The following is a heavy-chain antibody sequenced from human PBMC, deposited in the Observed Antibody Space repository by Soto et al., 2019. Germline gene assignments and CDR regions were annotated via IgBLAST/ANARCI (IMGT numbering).Heavy chain of an antibody. D-gene: IGHD3-16*02. V-gene: IGHV4-59*01. CDR2: IYYSGST. CDR1: GGSISSYY. J-gene: IGHJ4*02. CDR3: ARGYYDYIWGSYRNNYFDY. Sequence: SETLSLTCTFSGGSISSYYWSWIRQPPGKGLEWIGYIYYSGSTNYNPSLKSRVTISVDTSKNQFSLKLSSVTAADTAVYYCARGYYDYIWGSYRNNYFDYWGQGTLVTVSS.